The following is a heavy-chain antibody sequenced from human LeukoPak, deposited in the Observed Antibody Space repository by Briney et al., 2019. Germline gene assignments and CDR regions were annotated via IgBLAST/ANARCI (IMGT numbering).Heavy chain of an antibody. CDR3: AREGTAAAGYFDY. J-gene: IGHJ4*02. V-gene: IGHV3-74*01. CDR2: INSDGSST. D-gene: IGHD6-13*01. CDR1: GFTFSSYW. Sequence: PGGSLRLSCAASGFTFSSYWMHWVRQAPGKGLVWVSRINSDGSSTSYADPVKGRFTISRDNAKNTLYLQMSSLRAEDTAVYYCAREGTAAAGYFDYWGQGTLVTVSS.